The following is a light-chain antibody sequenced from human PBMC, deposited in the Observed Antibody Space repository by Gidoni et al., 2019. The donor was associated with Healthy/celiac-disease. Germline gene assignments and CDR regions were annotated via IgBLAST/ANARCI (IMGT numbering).Light chain of an antibody. Sequence: QSALTQPASVSGSPGQSITISCTGTSSDVGGYNYVSWYQQHPGKAPKLMIYEVSNRPSGVSNRVSGSKSGNTASLTISGLQAEDDADYYCSSYTSSCTLFFGGGTKLTVL. J-gene: IGLJ2*01. CDR2: EVS. V-gene: IGLV2-14*01. CDR3: SSYTSSCTLF. CDR1: SSDVGGYNY.